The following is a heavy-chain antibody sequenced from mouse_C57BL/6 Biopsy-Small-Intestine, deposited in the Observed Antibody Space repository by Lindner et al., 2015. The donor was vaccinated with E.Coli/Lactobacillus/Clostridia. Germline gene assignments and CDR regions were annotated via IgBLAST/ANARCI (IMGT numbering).Heavy chain of an antibody. V-gene: IGHV2-6*01. D-gene: IGHD2-1*01. CDR2: IWGIGST. Sequence: VQLQESGPGLVAPSQSLSITCTVSGFSLTSYGVDWVRQSPGKGLEWLGVIWGIGSTNYNSALKSRLSISKDNSKSQVFLKMNSLQTDDTVMYYCASGGDYGNYVWFAYWGQGTLVTVSA. CDR3: ASGGDYGNYVWFAY. J-gene: IGHJ3*01. CDR1: GFSLTSYG.